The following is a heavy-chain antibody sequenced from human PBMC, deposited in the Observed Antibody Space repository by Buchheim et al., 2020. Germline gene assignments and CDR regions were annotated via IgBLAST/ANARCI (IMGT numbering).Heavy chain of an antibody. CDR2: IYHSGST. CDR3: ARGRSIAARPDPLIGYYYYYGMDV. D-gene: IGHD6-6*01. Sequence: QVQLQESGPGLVKPSGTLSLTCAVSGGSISSSNWWSWVRQPPGKGLEWIGEIYHSGSTNYNPSLKSRVTISVDKSKNQFSMKLSSVTAADTAVYYCARGRSIAARPDPLIGYYYYYGMDVWGQGTT. V-gene: IGHV4-4*02. CDR1: GGSISSSNW. J-gene: IGHJ6*02.